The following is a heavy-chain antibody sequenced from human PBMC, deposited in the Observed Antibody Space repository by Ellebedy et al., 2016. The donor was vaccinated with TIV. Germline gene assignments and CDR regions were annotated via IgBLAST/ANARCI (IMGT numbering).Heavy chain of an antibody. CDR1: GFSFRSDW. Sequence: PGGSLRLSCEAFGFSFRSDWMGWVRQAPGKGLEGVANIRGDGERYYVDSVKGRFTISRDNGKNSLYLQMYSLRPEDTAVYYCARRRSYGDYAVQINSWFDSWGQGTLVTVSS. D-gene: IGHD4-17*01. CDR3: ARRRSYGDYAVQINSWFDS. CDR2: IRGDGER. V-gene: IGHV3-7*01. J-gene: IGHJ5*01.